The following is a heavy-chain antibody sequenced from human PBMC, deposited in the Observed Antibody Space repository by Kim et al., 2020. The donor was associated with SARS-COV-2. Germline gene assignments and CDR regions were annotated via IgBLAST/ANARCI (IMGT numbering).Heavy chain of an antibody. CDR1: GFTFSDYY. D-gene: IGHD3-10*01. Sequence: GGSLRLSCAASGFTFSDYYMSWIRQAPGKGLEWVSYISSSGSTISYADSVKGRFTISRDNAKNSLYLQMNSLRAEDTAVYYCARVGRVWFGEVYFDYWGQGTLVTVSS. CDR2: ISSSGSTI. V-gene: IGHV3-11*04. J-gene: IGHJ4*02. CDR3: ARVGRVWFGEVYFDY.